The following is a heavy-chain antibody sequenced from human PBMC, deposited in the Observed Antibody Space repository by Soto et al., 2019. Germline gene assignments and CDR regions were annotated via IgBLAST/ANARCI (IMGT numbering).Heavy chain of an antibody. CDR3: ARGNDP. J-gene: IGHJ5*02. Sequence: SETLSLTCTVSGGSVSDGSYYWSWIRQPPGKGLEWIGYIYYSGSTNYNPSLKSRVTISVDTSKNQLSLKLTSVTPADTAVYYCARGNDPWGQGTQVTLSS. V-gene: IGHV4-61*01. CDR2: IYYSGST. CDR1: GGSVSDGSYY.